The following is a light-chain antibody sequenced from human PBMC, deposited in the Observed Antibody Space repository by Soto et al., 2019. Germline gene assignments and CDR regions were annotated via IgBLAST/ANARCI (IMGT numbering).Light chain of an antibody. V-gene: IGLV2-11*01. J-gene: IGLJ3*02. CDR2: DVI. CDR1: TSDVGAYNL. CDR3: CSYAGNFIWV. Sequence: QSALTQPRSVSGSPGQSITLSCDGSTSDVGAYNLVSWYQQHPGEAPKLMIYDVIKRPSGVPYRFSGSKSGNTASLTISGRQADDEADYYCCSYAGNFIWVFGGGTKLTVL.